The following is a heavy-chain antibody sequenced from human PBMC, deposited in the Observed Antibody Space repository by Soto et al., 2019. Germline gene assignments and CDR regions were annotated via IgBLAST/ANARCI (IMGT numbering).Heavy chain of an antibody. CDR3: ARSVAAPGAHIDY. Sequence: SETLSLTCSVSGGSIGGSYWSWIGQSPGKGLEWLGYVYYTGSTNYSPSLRRRVSISVDTSKNEFSLRLSSVTAAATAVYFCARSVAAPGAHIDYWGQGTQVTASS. CDR2: VYYTGST. CDR1: GGSIGGSY. V-gene: IGHV4-59*01. J-gene: IGHJ4*02. D-gene: IGHD6-13*01.